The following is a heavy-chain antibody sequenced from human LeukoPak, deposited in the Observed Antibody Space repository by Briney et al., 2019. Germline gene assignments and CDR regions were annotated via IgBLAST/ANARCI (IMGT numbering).Heavy chain of an antibody. J-gene: IGHJ4*02. D-gene: IGHD6-13*01. Sequence: PGGSLRLSCAASGFTFSSFATSWVRQAPGKGLEWVSSISGSGSTTYYADSVKGRFTISRDNSKNTLYLQINNLKAEDTAVYYCAKERLGAAAGDYFDYWGQGTLVTVSS. CDR3: AKERLGAAAGDYFDY. CDR2: ISGSGSTT. V-gene: IGHV3-23*01. CDR1: GFTFSSFA.